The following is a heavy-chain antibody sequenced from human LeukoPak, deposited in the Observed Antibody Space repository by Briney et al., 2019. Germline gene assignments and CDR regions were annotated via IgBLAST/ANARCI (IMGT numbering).Heavy chain of an antibody. CDR3: ARDYYDSSGDP. V-gene: IGHV1-69*04. D-gene: IGHD3-22*01. Sequence: SVKVSCKASGYTFTSYGISWVRQAPGQGLEWMGRIIPILGIANYAQKFQGRVTITADKSTSTAYMELSSLRSEDTAVYYCARDYYDSSGDPWGQGTLVTVSS. CDR2: IIPILGIA. J-gene: IGHJ4*02. CDR1: GYTFTSYG.